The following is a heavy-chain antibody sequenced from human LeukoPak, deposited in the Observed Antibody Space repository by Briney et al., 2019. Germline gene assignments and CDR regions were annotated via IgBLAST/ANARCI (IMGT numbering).Heavy chain of an antibody. V-gene: IGHV3-21*01. CDR3: ARGGSYDTFDY. D-gene: IGHD1-26*01. Sequence: GGSLRLSCAASGFTFSSYTINWVRRAPGKGLEWVSSISSSSSYIYYADSVKGRFTISRDNAKNSLYLQMNSLRAEDTAVYYCARGGSYDTFDYWGQGTLVTVSS. J-gene: IGHJ4*02. CDR1: GFTFSSYT. CDR2: ISSSSSYI.